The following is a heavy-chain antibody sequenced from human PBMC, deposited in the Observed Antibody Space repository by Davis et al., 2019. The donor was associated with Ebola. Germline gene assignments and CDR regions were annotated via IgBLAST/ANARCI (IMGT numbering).Heavy chain of an antibody. V-gene: IGHV3-30-3*01. CDR1: GFTFSSYA. J-gene: IGHJ6*02. CDR2: ISYDGSNK. CDR3: ARDRLWFGELLFPAEYGMDV. D-gene: IGHD3-10*01. Sequence: LNLSCAASGFTFSSYAMHLVRQAPGKGLEWVAVISYDGSNKYYADSVKGRFTISRDNSKNTLYLQMNSLRAEDTAVYYCARDRLWFGELLFPAEYGMDVWGQGTTVTVSS.